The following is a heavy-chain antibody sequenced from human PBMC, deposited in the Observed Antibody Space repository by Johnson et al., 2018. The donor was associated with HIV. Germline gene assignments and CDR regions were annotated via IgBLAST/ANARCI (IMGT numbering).Heavy chain of an antibody. V-gene: IGHV3-30-3*01. CDR2: ISYDGSSK. J-gene: IGHJ3*01. D-gene: IGHD3-16*02. CDR1: EFTFSNYA. Sequence: QVQLVESGGGVVQPGRSLKLSCAASEFTFSNYAMHWVRQAPGKGLEWVAVISYDGSSKYYADSVKGRFTISRDNSKNTLNLQMNSLRPEDTAVYDCAKGMCLSMGELSDAFHFWGLGTMVTVSS. CDR3: AKGMCLSMGELSDAFHF.